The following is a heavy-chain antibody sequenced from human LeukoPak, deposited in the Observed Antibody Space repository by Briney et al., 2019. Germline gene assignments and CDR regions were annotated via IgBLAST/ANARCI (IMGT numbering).Heavy chain of an antibody. D-gene: IGHD2-15*01. CDR3: ARGRHCSGGSCYSGHYYYYMDV. V-gene: IGHV3-66*01. Sequence: GGSLRLSCAASGFTVSSNYMSWVRQAPGKGLEWVSVIYSGGSTYYADSVKGRFTISRDNSKNTLYLQMNSLRAEDTAVYYCARGRHCSGGSCYSGHYYYYMDVWGKGTTVTVSS. CDR2: IYSGGST. J-gene: IGHJ6*03. CDR1: GFTVSSNY.